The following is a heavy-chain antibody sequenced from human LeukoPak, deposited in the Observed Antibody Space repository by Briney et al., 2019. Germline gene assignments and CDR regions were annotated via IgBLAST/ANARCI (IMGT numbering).Heavy chain of an antibody. CDR1: GFTFSSYG. CDR3: AKDDRWLQFCC. CDR2: ISYDGSNK. D-gene: IGHD5-24*01. V-gene: IGHV3-30*18. J-gene: IGHJ4*02. Sequence: PGGSLRLSCAASGFTFSSYGMHWVRQAPGKGLEWVAVISYDGSNKYYADSVKGRFTISRDNSRNTVYLQMNSLRAEDTAVYYCAKDDRWLQFCCWGQGTLVTVSA.